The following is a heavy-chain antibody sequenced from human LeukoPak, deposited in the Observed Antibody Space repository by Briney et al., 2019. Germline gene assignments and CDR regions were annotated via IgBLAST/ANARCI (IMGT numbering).Heavy chain of an antibody. V-gene: IGHV3-23*01. D-gene: IGHD2-2*01. CDR1: GFTFSSYA. Sequence: GGSLRLSCVVSGFTFSSYAMSWVRQAPGKGLEWVSGISGGGGSTYYADSVKGRFTISRDNTKNTLYLQMNSLRAEDTAVYYCAKDRHAPGRYCSSTSCFPFDSWGQGTLVTVSS. CDR2: ISGGGGST. CDR3: AKDRHAPGRYCSSTSCFPFDS. J-gene: IGHJ5*01.